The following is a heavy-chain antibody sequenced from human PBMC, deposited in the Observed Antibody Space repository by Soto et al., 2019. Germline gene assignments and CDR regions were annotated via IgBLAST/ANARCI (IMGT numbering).Heavy chain of an antibody. D-gene: IGHD1-1*01. CDR2: ILYDGSNK. V-gene: IGHV3-30-3*01. J-gene: IGHJ4*02. CDR1: GFTFSSYA. CDR3: ARREDRGTLDY. Sequence: QVQLVESGGGVVQPGRSLRLSCAASGFTFSSYAMHWVRQALGKGLEWVAVILYDGSNKYYADSVKGRFTISRDNSKNTLYLQMNSLRAEDTAVYYCARREDRGTLDYWGQGTLVTVSS.